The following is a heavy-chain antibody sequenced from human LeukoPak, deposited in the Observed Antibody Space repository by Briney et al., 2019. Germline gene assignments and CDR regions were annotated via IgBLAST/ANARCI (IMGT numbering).Heavy chain of an antibody. D-gene: IGHD3-22*01. CDR2: IRSSSSSI. CDR1: GFTVSIYS. CDR3: VSSLDYYDSSGHPNY. V-gene: IGHV3-21*01. J-gene: IGHJ4*02. Sequence: GGSLRLSCAVPGFTVSIYSMNWVRQAPGKGLEWVSCIRSSSSSIYYADSVEGRFTISRDNAKNSLFLQMNSLRAEDTAVYFCVSSLDYYDSSGHPNYWGQGTLVTVSS.